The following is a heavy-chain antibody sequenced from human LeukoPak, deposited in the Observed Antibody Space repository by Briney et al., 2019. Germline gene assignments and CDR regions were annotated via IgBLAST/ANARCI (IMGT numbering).Heavy chain of an antibody. D-gene: IGHD2-15*01. CDR3: ARGSRLRLDY. V-gene: IGHV4-61*02. Sequence: PSETLSLTCTVSGGSISSGSYYWSWIRQPAGKGLEWIGRIYTSGSTNYNPSLKSRVTISVDTSKNQFSLKLSSVTAADTAVYYCARGSRLRLDYWGQGTLVTVSS. J-gene: IGHJ4*02. CDR2: IYTSGST. CDR1: GGSISSGSYY.